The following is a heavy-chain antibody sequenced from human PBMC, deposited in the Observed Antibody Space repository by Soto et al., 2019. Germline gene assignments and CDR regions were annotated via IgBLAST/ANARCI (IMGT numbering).Heavy chain of an antibody. Sequence: QVQLRESGPGLVKPSETLSLTSTVSGGSITSFYWSWVRQPPGKGLEWIGYIYYNGNTNYNPSLKSRVTISVDTSKNQFSLNLCSVTAADTAVYYCTRGSSGWFPRPLDYWGQGTLVTVSS. D-gene: IGHD6-19*01. CDR3: TRGSSGWFPRPLDY. CDR1: GGSITSFY. V-gene: IGHV4-59*01. CDR2: IYYNGNT. J-gene: IGHJ4*02.